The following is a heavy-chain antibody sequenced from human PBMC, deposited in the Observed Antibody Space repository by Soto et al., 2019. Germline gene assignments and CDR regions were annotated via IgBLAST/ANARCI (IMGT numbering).Heavy chain of an antibody. Sequence: EVQLVESGGGLVKPGGSLRLSCAASGFTFSDYNMDWVRQGPGKGLEWVSSISRSSSHIFYADSVKGRFTVARDDAKNSLYLQMNSLRAEDTAVYYCARAQGGRGWLTFYYWGQGILVTVSS. CDR1: GFTFSDYN. J-gene: IGHJ4*02. V-gene: IGHV3-21*01. D-gene: IGHD6-19*01. CDR3: ARAQGGRGWLTFYY. CDR2: ISRSSSHI.